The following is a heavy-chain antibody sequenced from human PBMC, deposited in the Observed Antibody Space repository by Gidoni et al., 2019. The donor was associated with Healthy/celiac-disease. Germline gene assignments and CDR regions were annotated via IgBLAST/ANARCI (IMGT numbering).Heavy chain of an antibody. J-gene: IGHJ4*02. D-gene: IGHD3-22*01. V-gene: IGHV3-30*18. Sequence: QVQLVESGGGVVQPGRSLRLSCAASGFTFSSYGMHWVRQAPGKGLGWVAVISYDGSNKYYADSVKGRFTISRDNSKNTLYLQMNSLRAEDTAVYYCAKMGYLYDSSGYPAYWGQGTLVTVSS. CDR2: ISYDGSNK. CDR3: AKMGYLYDSSGYPAY. CDR1: GFTFSSYG.